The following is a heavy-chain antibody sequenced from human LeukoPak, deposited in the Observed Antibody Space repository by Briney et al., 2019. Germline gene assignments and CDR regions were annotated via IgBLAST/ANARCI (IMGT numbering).Heavy chain of an antibody. D-gene: IGHD1-20*01. CDR1: GGSISGSNYF. V-gene: IGHV4-61*05. CDR3: TRRVAITGTPKAYFDY. CDR2: VYYSENT. Sequence: SESLSLTCSVSGGSISGSNYFWGWIRQPPGKELEWIGYVYYSENTKYNPSLESRVTIALDTSKNQFSLRLNSVTTADTAVYFCTRRVAITGTPKAYFDYWGQGILVTVSS. J-gene: IGHJ4*02.